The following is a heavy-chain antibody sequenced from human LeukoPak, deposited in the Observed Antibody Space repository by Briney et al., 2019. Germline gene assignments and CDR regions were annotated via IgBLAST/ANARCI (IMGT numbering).Heavy chain of an antibody. J-gene: IGHJ6*02. Sequence: PGGSLRLSCAASGFTFSSYEMNWVRQAPGKGLEWVSDISSSGSTIYYADSVKGRFTISRDNAKNSLYLQMNSLRAEDTAVYYCARLYDSSGYFYYYGMDVWGQGTTVTVSS. CDR3: ARLYDSSGYFYYYGMDV. V-gene: IGHV3-48*03. CDR1: GFTFSSYE. D-gene: IGHD3-22*01. CDR2: ISSSGSTI.